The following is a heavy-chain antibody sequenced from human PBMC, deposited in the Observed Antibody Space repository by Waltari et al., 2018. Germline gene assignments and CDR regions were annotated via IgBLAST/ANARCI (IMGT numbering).Heavy chain of an antibody. D-gene: IGHD2-15*01. CDR2: MNPNSGNT. CDR3: ARRGVGFDY. V-gene: IGHV1-8*01. J-gene: IGHJ4*02. Sequence: VQLIQSGAEVKKPGATVKISCKASAHTFTSYDINWVRQATGQGLEWMGWMNPNSGNTGYAQKCQGRVTMTRNTSISTAYMDLSSLRSEDTAVYYCARRGVGFDYWGQGTLVTVSS. CDR1: AHTFTSYD.